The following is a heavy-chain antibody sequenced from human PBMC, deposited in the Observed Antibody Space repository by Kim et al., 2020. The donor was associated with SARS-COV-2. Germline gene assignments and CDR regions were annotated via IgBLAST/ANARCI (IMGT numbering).Heavy chain of an antibody. D-gene: IGHD3-16*02. V-gene: IGHV4-34*01. CDR3: ARGWTRLGELSLAQTGYYFDY. J-gene: IGHJ4*02. CDR2: INHSGST. CDR1: GGSFSGYY. Sequence: SETLSLTCAVYGGSFSGYYWSWIRQPPGKGLEWIGEINHSGSTNYNPSLKSRVTISVDTSKNQFSLKLSSVTAADTAVYYCARGWTRLGELSLAQTGYYFDYWGQGTLVTVSS.